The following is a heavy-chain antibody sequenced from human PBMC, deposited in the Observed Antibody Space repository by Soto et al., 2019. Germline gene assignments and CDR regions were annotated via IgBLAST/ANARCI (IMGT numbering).Heavy chain of an antibody. CDR1: GGSVSSGSYY. V-gene: IGHV4-61*01. CDR2: IYYSGST. D-gene: IGHD4-4*01. Sequence: QVQLQESGPGLVKPSETLSLTCTVSGGSVSSGSYYWSWIRQPPGKGLEWIGYIYYSGSTNYNPALTSRVPIAVDTSKNQFSLKLSSVTAADTAVYYCARGYSNSYYYYGMDVWGQGTTVTVSS. J-gene: IGHJ6*02. CDR3: ARGYSNSYYYYGMDV.